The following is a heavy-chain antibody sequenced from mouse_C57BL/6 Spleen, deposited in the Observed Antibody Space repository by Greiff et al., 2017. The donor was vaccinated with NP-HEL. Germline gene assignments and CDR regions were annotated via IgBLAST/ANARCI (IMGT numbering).Heavy chain of an antibody. CDR2: INYDGSST. J-gene: IGHJ1*03. D-gene: IGHD3-2*02. Sequence: EVKVEESEGGLVQPGSSLKLSCTASGFTFSDYYMAWVRQVPEKGLEWVANINYDGSSTYYLDSLKSRFIISRDNAKNILYLQMSSLKSEDTATYYCARISSGYPYWYFDVWGTGTTVTVSS. V-gene: IGHV5-16*01. CDR3: ARISSGYPYWYFDV. CDR1: GFTFSDYY.